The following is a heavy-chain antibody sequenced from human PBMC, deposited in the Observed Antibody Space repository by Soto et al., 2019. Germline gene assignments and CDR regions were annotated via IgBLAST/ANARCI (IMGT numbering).Heavy chain of an antibody. CDR3: AFQGYDFYRFGP. CDR1: GYTFTSYY. Sequence: QVQLVQSGAEVKKPGASVKVSCKASGYTFTSYYMHWVRQAPGQGLEWMGIINPSGGSTSYALKYRVRVIMSMDTSTSTVYRELMRLIFEDTAVYYWAFQGYDFYRFGPWGQGTLVTVSS. V-gene: IGHV1-46*03. J-gene: IGHJ5*02. CDR2: INPSGGST. D-gene: IGHD3-3*01.